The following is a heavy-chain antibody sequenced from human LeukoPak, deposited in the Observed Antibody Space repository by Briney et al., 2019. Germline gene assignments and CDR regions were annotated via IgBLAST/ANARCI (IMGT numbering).Heavy chain of an antibody. CDR2: IIPILGIA. D-gene: IGHD3-10*01. CDR3: AGDLGQGTTMVRGVSNWFDP. CDR1: GGTFSSYA. V-gene: IGHV1-69*04. Sequence: SVTVSCTASGGTFSSYAISWVRQAPGQGLEWMGRIIPILGIANYAQKFQGRVTITADKSTSTAYMELSSLRSEDTAVYYCAGDLGQGTTMVRGVSNWFDPWGQGTLVTVSS. J-gene: IGHJ5*02.